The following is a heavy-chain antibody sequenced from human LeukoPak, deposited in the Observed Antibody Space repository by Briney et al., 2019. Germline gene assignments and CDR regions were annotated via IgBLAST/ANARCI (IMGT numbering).Heavy chain of an antibody. Sequence: AGGSLRLSCAASGFTFSSYAMTWVRQAAGMGLEWVSVISASGGGSYYADSVKDRFTISRDNSKNTLYLQINSLRAEDTAVYFCAKGIAAAGFVDSYFDCWGQGTSVTVSS. D-gene: IGHD6-13*01. V-gene: IGHV3-23*01. CDR3: AKGIAAAGFVDSYFDC. J-gene: IGHJ4*02. CDR2: ISASGGGS. CDR1: GFTFSSYA.